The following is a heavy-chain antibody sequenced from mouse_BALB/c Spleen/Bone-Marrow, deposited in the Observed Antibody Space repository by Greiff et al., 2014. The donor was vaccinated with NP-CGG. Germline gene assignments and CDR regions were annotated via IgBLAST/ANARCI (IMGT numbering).Heavy chain of an antibody. V-gene: IGHV1S81*02. Sequence: VQLQQSGAELVKPGASVKLSCKASGYTFTSYWTHRVKQRPGQGLEWIGEINPSNGRTNYNEKFKSKATLTVDKSSSTAYMQLSSLTSEDSAVYYCAGPFDYWGQGTTLTVSS. CDR2: INPSNGRT. J-gene: IGHJ2*01. CDR3: AGPFDY. CDR1: GYTFTSYW.